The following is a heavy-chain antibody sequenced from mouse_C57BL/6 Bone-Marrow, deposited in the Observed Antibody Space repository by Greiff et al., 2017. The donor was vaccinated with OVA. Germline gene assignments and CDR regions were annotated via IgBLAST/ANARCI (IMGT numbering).Heavy chain of an antibody. J-gene: IGHJ2*01. Sequence: EVKLMESGGDLVKPGGSLKLSCAASGFTFSSYGMSWVRQTPDKRLAWVATISSGGSYTYYPDSVKGRFTISRDNAKNTLYLQMSSLKSEDTAMYYCARPPLTGTRNYFDYWGQGTTLTVSS. CDR3: ARPPLTGTRNYFDY. D-gene: IGHD4-1*01. V-gene: IGHV5-6*01. CDR1: GFTFSSYG. CDR2: ISSGGSYT.